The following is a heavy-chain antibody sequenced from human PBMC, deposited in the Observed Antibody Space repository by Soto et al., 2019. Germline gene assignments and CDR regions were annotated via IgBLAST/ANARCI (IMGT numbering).Heavy chain of an antibody. Sequence: QVQLQESGPGLVKPSETLSLTCTVSGGSISSYYWSWIRQPPGKGLEWIGYVYYSGSTNYNPSLKSRVTISVDTSKNQFSLKLSSVTAADTAVYYCARLYYYDSDDAFDIWGQGTMVTVSS. V-gene: IGHV4-59*01. CDR2: VYYSGST. J-gene: IGHJ3*02. CDR3: ARLYYYDSDDAFDI. CDR1: GGSISSYY. D-gene: IGHD3-22*01.